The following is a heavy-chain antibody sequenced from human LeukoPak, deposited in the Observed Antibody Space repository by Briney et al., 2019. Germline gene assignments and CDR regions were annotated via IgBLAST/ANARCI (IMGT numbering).Heavy chain of an antibody. CDR1: GFTFSNYN. Sequence: GGSERLSCTASGFTFSNYNMNWVCQAPEKGLEWISYISSSGDTIYYADSMKGRFTISRDNAKNSLFLQMSSLRADDTAVYYCARDAPYLGGNTHFDCWGQGTLVSVSS. D-gene: IGHD4-23*01. CDR3: ARDAPYLGGNTHFDC. CDR2: ISSSGDTI. J-gene: IGHJ4*02. V-gene: IGHV3-48*03.